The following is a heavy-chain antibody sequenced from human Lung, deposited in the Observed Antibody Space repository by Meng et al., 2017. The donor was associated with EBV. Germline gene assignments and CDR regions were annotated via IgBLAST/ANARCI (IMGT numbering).Heavy chain of an antibody. CDR2: ISTNTGNP. CDR3: GTLKYTSGFYGPAY. CDR1: GYTFTRYP. J-gene: IGHJ4*02. D-gene: IGHD6-19*01. Sequence: QGQPVQSGPELKKPGASWKVSVKASGYTFTRYPMNWVRQAPGQGLEWMGWISTNTGNPTYAQGFTGRFVFSVDTSVSTAYLQISSLKTEDTAVYYCGTLKYTSGFYGPAYWGQGALVTVSS. V-gene: IGHV7-4-1*02.